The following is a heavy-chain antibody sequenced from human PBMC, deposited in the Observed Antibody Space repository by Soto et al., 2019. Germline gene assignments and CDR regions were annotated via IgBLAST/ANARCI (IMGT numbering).Heavy chain of an antibody. J-gene: IGHJ4*02. D-gene: IGHD5-18*01. Sequence: SETLSLTCAVSGYSISSGYYWGWIRQPPGKGLEWIGSIYHSGSTYYNPSLKSRVTISVDTSKNQFSLRLSSVTAADTAVYYCARTVDTAMVYYFDYWGQGTLVTVSS. CDR2: IYHSGST. CDR3: ARTVDTAMVYYFDY. V-gene: IGHV4-38-2*01. CDR1: GYSISSGYY.